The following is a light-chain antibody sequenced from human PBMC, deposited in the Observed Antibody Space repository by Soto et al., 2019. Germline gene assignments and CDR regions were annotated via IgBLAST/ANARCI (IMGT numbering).Light chain of an antibody. CDR3: QQRSNLPLT. J-gene: IGKJ3*01. Sequence: EIVLTQSPATLSLSPGERATLSCRASQSVSKYLAWYQQKPGQVPRLLIYDAFNRATGIPVRFSGSGSGTDFTLTIGSLEPEDFGVYYCQQRSNLPLTFGPGTKVEVK. CDR2: DAF. V-gene: IGKV3-11*01. CDR1: QSVSKY.